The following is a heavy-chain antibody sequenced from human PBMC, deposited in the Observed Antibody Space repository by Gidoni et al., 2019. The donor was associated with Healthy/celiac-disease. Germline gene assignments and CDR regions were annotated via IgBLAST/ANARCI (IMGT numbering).Heavy chain of an antibody. V-gene: IGHV3-15*07. CDR2: IKSKTDGGTT. D-gene: IGHD4-17*01. CDR3: TTSRGDGTVMDY. CDR1: GFTFSNAW. Sequence: EVQLVESGGGLVKPGGSLRLSCAASGFTFSNAWMNWVRQAPGKGLVWVGRIKSKTDGGTTDYAAPVKGRFTISRDDSKNTLYLQMNSLKTEDTAVYYCTTSRGDGTVMDYWGQGTLVTVSS. J-gene: IGHJ4*02.